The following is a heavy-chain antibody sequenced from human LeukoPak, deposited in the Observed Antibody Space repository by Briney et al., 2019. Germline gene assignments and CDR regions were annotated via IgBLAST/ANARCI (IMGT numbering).Heavy chain of an antibody. CDR1: GGTFSSYA. CDR3: ARGIRKSSSWYPLDY. CDR2: MNPNSGDT. J-gene: IGHJ4*02. Sequence: ASVKVSCKASGGTFSSYAISWVRQAPGQGLEWMGWMNPNSGDTGYAQKFQGRVTMTRNTSISTAYMELSSLRSEDTAVYYCARGIRKSSSWYPLDYWGQGTLVTVSS. V-gene: IGHV1-8*02. D-gene: IGHD6-13*01.